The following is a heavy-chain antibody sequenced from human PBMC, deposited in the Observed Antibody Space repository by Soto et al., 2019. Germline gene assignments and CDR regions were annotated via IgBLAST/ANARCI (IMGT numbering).Heavy chain of an antibody. Sequence: PGGSLRLSCAASGFTFSSYGMHWVRQAPGKGLEWVAVMSYDGSNKYYADSVKGRFTISRDNSKNTLYLQMNSLRAEDTAVYYCAKPWYSSSWPYYYGMDVWGQGTTVTVSS. CDR3: AKPWYSSSWPYYYGMDV. J-gene: IGHJ6*02. D-gene: IGHD6-13*01. V-gene: IGHV3-30*18. CDR2: MSYDGSNK. CDR1: GFTFSSYG.